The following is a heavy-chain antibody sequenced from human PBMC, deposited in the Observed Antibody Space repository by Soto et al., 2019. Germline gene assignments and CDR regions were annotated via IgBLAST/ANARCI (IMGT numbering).Heavy chain of an antibody. V-gene: IGHV4-39*01. CDR1: SGSISVTNVF. CDR3: ARITGRHLDY. D-gene: IGHD1-20*01. CDR2: IDYSGTA. J-gene: IGHJ4*02. Sequence: SETLSLTCTVSSGSISVTNVFWGWVRQPPGRGLEWIGNIDYSGTAYFSPSLATRVTFHVDTSKNQFSLTLYSVTAADTAVYYCARITGRHLDYWGQGILVTVSS.